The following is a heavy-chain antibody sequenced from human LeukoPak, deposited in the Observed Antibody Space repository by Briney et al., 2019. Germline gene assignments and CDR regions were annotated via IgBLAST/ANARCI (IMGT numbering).Heavy chain of an antibody. CDR2: ISSSSSTI. J-gene: IGHJ6*03. CDR1: GFTFSSYS. D-gene: IGHD1-20*01. Sequence: GGALRLSCAASGFTFSSYSMNWVRQAPGKGLEWVSYISSSSSTIYYADSVMGRFTISRANAKNSLYLQMDILRDEDTAVYYCAREGYNWNDSRFYYYYYMDVWGKGTTVTVSS. V-gene: IGHV3-48*02. CDR3: AREGYNWNDSRFYYYYYMDV.